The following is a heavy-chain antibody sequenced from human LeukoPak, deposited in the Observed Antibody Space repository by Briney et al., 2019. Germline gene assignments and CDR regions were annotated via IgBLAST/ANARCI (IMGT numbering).Heavy chain of an antibody. Sequence: ASVKVSCKASGYTFTSYGISWVRQAPGQGLEWMGWISAYNGNTNYAQKLQGRVTMTTDTSTSTAYMELRSLRSDDTAVYYCARDLGVIQLWLPYGVFDYWGQGTLVTVSS. J-gene: IGHJ4*02. D-gene: IGHD5-18*01. V-gene: IGHV1-18*01. CDR3: ARDLGVIQLWLPYGVFDY. CDR1: GYTFTSYG. CDR2: ISAYNGNT.